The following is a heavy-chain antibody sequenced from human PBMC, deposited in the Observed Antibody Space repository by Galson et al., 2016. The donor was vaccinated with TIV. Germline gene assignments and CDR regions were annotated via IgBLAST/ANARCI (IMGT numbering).Heavy chain of an antibody. J-gene: IGHJ4*02. CDR1: GFTFETYA. CDR2: ISGSADRADRA. CDR3: AREFSETSFDY. Sequence: SLRLSCAASGFTFETYAMTWVRQAPGKGLEWVSVISGSADRADRAYYADSVGGRFTISRDNSKNTVYLQMSSLRDEDTAVYYCAREFSETSFDYWGQGTLVSVSS. V-gene: IGHV3-23*01. D-gene: IGHD6-25*01.